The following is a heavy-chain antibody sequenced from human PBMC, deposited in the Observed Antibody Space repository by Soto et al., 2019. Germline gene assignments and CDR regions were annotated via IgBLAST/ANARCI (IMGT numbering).Heavy chain of an antibody. CDR2: INPSSGTT. CDR3: AGGGVRGVITRTRDYYGMDV. D-gene: IGHD3-10*01. CDR1: GFSFSTYE. J-gene: IGHJ6*02. Sequence: GGSLRLSCDASGFSFSTYEMTWARQAPGKGLEWVAFINPSSGTTHYADSVKGRFTISADKSISTAYLQWSSLKASDTAMYYCAGGGVRGVITRTRDYYGMDVWGQGTTVTVSS. V-gene: IGHV3-23*01.